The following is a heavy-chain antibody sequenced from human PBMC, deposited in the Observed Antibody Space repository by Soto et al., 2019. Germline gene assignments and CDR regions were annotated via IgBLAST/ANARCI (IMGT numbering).Heavy chain of an antibody. V-gene: IGHV1-46*01. CDR1: GYTFTSYY. CDR2: INPSGGST. CDR3: ARDLSYYDSSAHAFDI. D-gene: IGHD3-22*01. Sequence: ASVNVSCKASGYTFTSYYMHWVRQAPGQGLEWMGIINPSGGSTSYAQKFQGRVTMTRDTSTSTVYMELSSLRSEDTAVYYCARDLSYYDSSAHAFDIWGQGTMVTVSS. J-gene: IGHJ3*02.